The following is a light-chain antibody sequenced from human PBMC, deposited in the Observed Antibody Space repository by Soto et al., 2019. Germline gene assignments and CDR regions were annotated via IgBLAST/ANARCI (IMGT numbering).Light chain of an antibody. CDR3: MQETHWPIT. V-gene: IGKV2-30*02. CDR1: QSLVHSDGIAY. Sequence: DVVMTQSPLSLPVTLGQPASISCRSNQSLVHSDGIAYFSWFQQRPGRSPRRLIYKVSNRDSGVRARFSGSGSGTDFALKISRVEAEDVGVNYCMQETHWPITFGQGTRQEIK. J-gene: IGKJ5*01. CDR2: KVS.